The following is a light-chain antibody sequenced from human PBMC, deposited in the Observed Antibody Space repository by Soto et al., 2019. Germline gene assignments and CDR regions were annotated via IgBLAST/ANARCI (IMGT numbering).Light chain of an antibody. CDR3: QQYYDTPFT. CDR1: QSLLYSSNNKNY. J-gene: IGKJ3*01. V-gene: IGKV4-1*01. Sequence: DIVMTQSPDSLAVSLGERATINCKSSQSLLYSSNNKNYLAWFQQKPGQPPNLLIYWASIRESGVPDRFSDSWSGTDYTLAFSSLQAEDVAVYYFQQYYDTPFTVGPGTKVHIK. CDR2: WAS.